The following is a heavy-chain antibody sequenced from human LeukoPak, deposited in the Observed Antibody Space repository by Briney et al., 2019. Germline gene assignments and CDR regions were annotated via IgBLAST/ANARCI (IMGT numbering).Heavy chain of an antibody. CDR2: IYSTGRS. CDR1: GGSISNYF. Sequence: SETLSLTCTVSGGSISNYFWSWVRQPAGKGLEWIGRIYSTGRSDYNPSLKSRITMSVDTSKNQFSLKLSSVTAADTAVYYCASMVRGVIIKRRYNWFDPWGQGTLVTVSS. CDR3: ASMVRGVIIKRRYNWFDP. D-gene: IGHD3-10*01. V-gene: IGHV4-4*07. J-gene: IGHJ5*02.